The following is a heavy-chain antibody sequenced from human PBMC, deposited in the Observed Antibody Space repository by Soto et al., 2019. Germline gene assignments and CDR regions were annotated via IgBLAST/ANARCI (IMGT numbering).Heavy chain of an antibody. Sequence: GASVKVSCKASGYTFTSYYMHWVRQAPGQGLEWMGIINPSGGSTSYAQRFQGRVTMTRDTSTSTVHMELSSLRSEDTAVYYCARQARYCTNGVCSAYGMDVWGQGTTVTVSS. D-gene: IGHD2-8*01. J-gene: IGHJ6*02. CDR1: GYTFTSYY. CDR3: ARQARYCTNGVCSAYGMDV. V-gene: IGHV1-46*01. CDR2: INPSGGST.